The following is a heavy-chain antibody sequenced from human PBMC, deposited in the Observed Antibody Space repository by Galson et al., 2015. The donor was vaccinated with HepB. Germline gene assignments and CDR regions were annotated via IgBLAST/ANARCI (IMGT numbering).Heavy chain of an antibody. Sequence: SLRLSCAASGFTFNTYSMNWVRQAPGKGLEWVSSISSDSSYIYYADSVKGRFTISRDNAKSSLYLQMNSLRAEDTAVYYCARDWQWLVPSFDFWGQGTLVTVSS. D-gene: IGHD6-19*01. V-gene: IGHV3-21*01. J-gene: IGHJ4*02. CDR2: ISSDSSYI. CDR1: GFTFNTYS. CDR3: ARDWQWLVPSFDF.